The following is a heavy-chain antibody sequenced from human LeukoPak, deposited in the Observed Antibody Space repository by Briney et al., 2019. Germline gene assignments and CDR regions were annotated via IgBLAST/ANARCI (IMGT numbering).Heavy chain of an antibody. V-gene: IGHV3-30*03. CDR3: ARDLSPVVRASPMGY. D-gene: IGHD3-10*01. CDR2: ITYDGYYK. J-gene: IGHJ4*02. CDR1: GFTFSTYG. Sequence: GTSLRLSCTASGFTFSTYGMHWVRQAPGKGLESGAIITYDGYYKYYSDSVKGRFTISSDTSKNTLSLQMNSLRAEDTAVYYCARDLSPVVRASPMGYWGQGTLVTVSS.